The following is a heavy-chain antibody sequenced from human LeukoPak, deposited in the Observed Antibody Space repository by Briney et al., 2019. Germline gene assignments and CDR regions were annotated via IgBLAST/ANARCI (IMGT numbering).Heavy chain of an antibody. V-gene: IGHV3-74*01. J-gene: IGHJ3*01. CDR2: INPDGSST. Sequence: GGSLRLSCAASGFTLSSYWIHWVRQAPGKGLVWVSYINPDGSSTNYADSVKGRFTVSRDNAENTLYLQMNSLRVEDTAVYYCASGCINGVCYGGMWDQGSMVTVSS. CDR1: GFTLSSYW. D-gene: IGHD2-8*01. CDR3: ASGCINGVCYGGM.